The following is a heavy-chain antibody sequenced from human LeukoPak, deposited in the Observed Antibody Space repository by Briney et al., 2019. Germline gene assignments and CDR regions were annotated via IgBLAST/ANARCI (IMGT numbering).Heavy chain of an antibody. CDR1: GGSISSYY. V-gene: IGHV4-59*01. CDR3: ARGAYSSSWYL. CDR2: IYYSGST. D-gene: IGHD6-13*01. Sequence: PSETLSLTCTVSGGSISSYYWSWIRQPPGKGLEWIGYIYYSGSTNYNPSLKSRVTMSVDTSKNQFSLKLSSVTAADTAVYHCARGAYSSSWYLWGQGTLVTVSS. J-gene: IGHJ5*02.